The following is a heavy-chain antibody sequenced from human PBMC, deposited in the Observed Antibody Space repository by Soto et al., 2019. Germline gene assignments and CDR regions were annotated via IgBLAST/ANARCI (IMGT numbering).Heavy chain of an antibody. CDR2: VYYSGST. CDR1: GGSINNYY. V-gene: IGHV4-59*01. J-gene: IGHJ6*02. CDR3: ARFFRGVDV. Sequence: PSETLSLTCTVSGGSINNYYWTWIRQPPGKGLDWIGYVYYSGSTNYNPSLKSRLTISVDTSKNQFSLKLSSVTTADTAVYYCARFFRGVDVWGQGTSVTVS. D-gene: IGHD3-10*01.